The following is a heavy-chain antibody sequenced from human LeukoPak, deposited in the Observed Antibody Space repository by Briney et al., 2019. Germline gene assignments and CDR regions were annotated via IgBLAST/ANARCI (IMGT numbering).Heavy chain of an antibody. CDR3: ARDCSSTSCYQAFDY. CDR2: ISTSGSTI. Sequence: GGSLRLSCAASGFTFSSYEMNWVRQAPGKGLDWVSYISTSGSTIYYADSVKGRFTISRDNAKNSLYLQMNSLRAEDTAVYYCARDCSSTSCYQAFDYWGQGTLVTVSS. CDR1: GFTFSSYE. D-gene: IGHD2-2*01. J-gene: IGHJ4*02. V-gene: IGHV3-48*03.